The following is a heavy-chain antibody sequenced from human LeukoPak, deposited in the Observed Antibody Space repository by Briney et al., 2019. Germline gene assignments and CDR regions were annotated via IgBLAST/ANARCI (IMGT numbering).Heavy chain of an antibody. V-gene: IGHV4-34*01. Sequence: PSETLSLTCAVDGGSFSGYYCSWIRQPPGKGLEWIGEINHSGSTNYNPSLKSRVTISVDTSKNQFSLKLSSVTAADTPVYYCARVYDDYVWGSYRTLYNWFDPWGQGTLVTVSS. J-gene: IGHJ5*02. CDR3: ARVYDDYVWGSYRTLYNWFDP. CDR2: INHSGST. CDR1: GGSFSGYY. D-gene: IGHD3-16*02.